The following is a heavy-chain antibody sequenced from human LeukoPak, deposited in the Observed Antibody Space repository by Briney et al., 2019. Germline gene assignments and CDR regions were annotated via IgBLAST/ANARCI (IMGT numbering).Heavy chain of an antibody. Sequence: SSETLSLTCIVPGNSITSDFWSWIRQSPGKGLEWIGYINYSGRSAYDPSLKSRVTISVDRSRKRVSLKMRSVTAADTAVYYCARLDCICDECYNYWAVGAPVTVSS. D-gene: IGHD2-21*01. CDR1: GNSITSDF. CDR2: INYSGRS. CDR3: ARLDCICDECYNY. V-gene: IGHV4-59*08. J-gene: IGHJ4*02.